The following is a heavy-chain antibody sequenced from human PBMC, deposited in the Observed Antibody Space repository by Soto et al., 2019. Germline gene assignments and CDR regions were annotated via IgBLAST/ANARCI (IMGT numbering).Heavy chain of an antibody. CDR1: GFTVSSYD. D-gene: IGHD6-19*01. V-gene: IGHV3-30*18. Sequence: XVCLTLSCAASGFTVSSYDMYWVRQAPGKGLECMAVISYDGSNKYYADSVKGRFTISRDNSKSTLFLQMNSLRVEDTAVYNCAKINSGWSQLGAFDLCGQRTMVTVSS. CDR2: ISYDGSNK. CDR3: AKINSGWSQLGAFDL. J-gene: IGHJ3*01.